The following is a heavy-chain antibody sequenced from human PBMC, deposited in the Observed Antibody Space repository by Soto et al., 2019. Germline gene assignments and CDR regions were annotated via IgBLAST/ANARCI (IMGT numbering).Heavy chain of an antibody. D-gene: IGHD3-3*01. V-gene: IGHV5-51*01. CDR2: IYPGDSDT. J-gene: IGHJ5*02. CDR3: AKSRFLEWPTGVA. CDR1: GYSFTTYW. Sequence: PGESLKISCKGSGYSFTTYWIGWVRQMPGKGLEWMGIIYPGDSDTRYSPSFQGQVTISADKSISTAYLQWSSLKASDTAMYYCAKSRFLEWPTGVAWGQGTLVTVSS.